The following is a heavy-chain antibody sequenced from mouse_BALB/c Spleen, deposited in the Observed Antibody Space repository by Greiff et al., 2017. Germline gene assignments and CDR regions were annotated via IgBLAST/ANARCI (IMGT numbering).Heavy chain of an antibody. J-gene: IGHJ3*01. D-gene: IGHD1-1*01. Sequence: VQLQQSGPELVKPGASVKISCKASGYAFSSSWMNWVKQRPGQGLEWIGRIYTGDGDTNYNGKVKGKATLTADKSSSTAYMQLSSLTSVDSAVYFCAIYYGSSYGWFAYWGQGTLVTVSA. CDR2: IYTGDGDT. V-gene: IGHV1-82*01. CDR3: AIYYGSSYGWFAY. CDR1: GYAFSSSW.